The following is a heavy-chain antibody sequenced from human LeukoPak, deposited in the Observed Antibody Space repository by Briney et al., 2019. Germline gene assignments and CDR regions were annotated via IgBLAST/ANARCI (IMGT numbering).Heavy chain of an antibody. D-gene: IGHD3-10*01. J-gene: IGHJ6*03. CDR1: GGSISNYY. CDR2: VYTTGTT. CDR3: ARGVTMVRGHRLPMDV. V-gene: IGHV4-4*07. Sequence: SETLSLTCTVSGGSISNYYWTWIRQPAGKGLEWIGRVYTTGTTNYNPPLKSRVTISVDTSKNQFSLKLSSVTAADTAVYYCARGVTMVRGHRLPMDVWGKGTTVTISS.